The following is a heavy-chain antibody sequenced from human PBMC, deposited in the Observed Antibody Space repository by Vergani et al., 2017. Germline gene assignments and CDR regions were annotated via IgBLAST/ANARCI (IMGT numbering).Heavy chain of an antibody. V-gene: IGHV4-34*01. J-gene: IGHJ5*02. CDR1: GGSFSGYY. D-gene: IGHD3-10*01. CDR3: ARGRGRYYGSGSLNWFDP. CDR2: INHSGST. Sequence: QVQLQQWGAGLLKPSETLSLTCAVYGGSFSGYYWSWIRQPPGKGLEWIGEINHSGSTNYNPSLKSRVTISVDTSKNQFSLKLSSVTAADTAVYYCARGRGRYYGSGSLNWFDPWDQGTLVTVSS.